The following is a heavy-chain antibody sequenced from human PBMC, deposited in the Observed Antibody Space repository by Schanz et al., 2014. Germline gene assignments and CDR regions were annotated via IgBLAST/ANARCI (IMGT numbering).Heavy chain of an antibody. CDR1: GFPFSFYG. J-gene: IGHJ4*02. Sequence: VQLVESGGGLVKSGGSLRLSCTASGFPFSFYGMHWVRQAPGKGLEWVAFIWYDGSKEYYADSVKGRFTISRDTSKNTLYVQMDSLRAEDTAIYHCAKGQLLSYYFDYWGQGTLVTVSS. CDR3: AKGQLLSYYFDY. D-gene: IGHD2-21*01. CDR2: IWYDGSKE. V-gene: IGHV3-30*02.